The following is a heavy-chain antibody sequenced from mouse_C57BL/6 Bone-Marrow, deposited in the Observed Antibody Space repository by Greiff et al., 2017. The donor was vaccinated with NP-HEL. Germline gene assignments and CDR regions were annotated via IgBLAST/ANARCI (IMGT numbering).Heavy chain of an antibody. J-gene: IGHJ2*01. CDR2: IYPGSGNT. V-gene: IGHV1-76*01. Sequence: VQLQQSGAELVRPGASVKLSCKASGYTFTDYYINWVKQRPGQGLEWIARIYPGSGNTNYNEKFKGKATLTAEKSSSTAYMQLSSLTSEDSAVYFCARRGYDPYFDYWGQGTTLTVSS. CDR3: ARRGYDPYFDY. D-gene: IGHD2-3*01. CDR1: GYTFTDYY.